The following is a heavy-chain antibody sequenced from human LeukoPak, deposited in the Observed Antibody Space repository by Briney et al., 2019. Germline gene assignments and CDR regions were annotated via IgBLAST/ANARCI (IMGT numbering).Heavy chain of an antibody. V-gene: IGHV3-7*03. CDR3: AKDRGVWFGESGPNYFDY. CDR1: SFTFSNYW. CDR2: IKQDGSEK. D-gene: IGHD3-10*01. Sequence: GGSLRLSCAASSFTFSNYWMSWVRQAPGKGLEWVANIKQDGSEKHYVDSVKGRFTISRDNAKNSLYLQMNSLRAEDTAVYYCAKDRGVWFGESGPNYFDYWGQGTLVTVSS. J-gene: IGHJ4*02.